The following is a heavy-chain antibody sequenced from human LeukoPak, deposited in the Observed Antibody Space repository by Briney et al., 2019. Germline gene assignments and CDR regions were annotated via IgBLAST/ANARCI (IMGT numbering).Heavy chain of an antibody. CDR1: GGSISSHY. V-gene: IGHV4-59*11. J-gene: IGHJ4*02. Sequence: SETLSLTCTVAGGSISSHYWSWIRQPLGKGLEWIGYIYYSGSTNYNPSLKSRVTISVDTSKNQFSLKLSSVTAADTAVYYCARGRTYYYDSSGYYYVDLDYWGQGTLVTVSS. CDR2: IYYSGST. CDR3: ARGRTYYYDSSGYYYVDLDY. D-gene: IGHD3-22*01.